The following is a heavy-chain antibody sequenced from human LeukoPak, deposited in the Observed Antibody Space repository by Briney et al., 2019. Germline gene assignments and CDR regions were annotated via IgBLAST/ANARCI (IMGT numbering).Heavy chain of an antibody. Sequence: SETLSLTCSVSGGSVSNYYWSWIRQPPGKGLEWIGYVYYTGSTNYNPSLKSRVTMFEDKSKNQFSLRLYSVTVADTAVYYCARGLIAARGNWFDPWGQGTLVTVSS. V-gene: IGHV4-59*08. CDR3: ARGLIAARGNWFDP. CDR1: GGSVSNYY. J-gene: IGHJ5*02. CDR2: VYYTGST. D-gene: IGHD6-6*01.